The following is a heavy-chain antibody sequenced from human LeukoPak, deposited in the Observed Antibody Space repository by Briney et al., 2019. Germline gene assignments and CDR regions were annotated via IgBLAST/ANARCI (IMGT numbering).Heavy chain of an antibody. CDR3: ARGGDLAYFDY. CDR1: GGSISSGGYP. D-gene: IGHD3-16*01. J-gene: IGHJ4*02. Sequence: SETLSLTCAVSGGSISSGGYPWSWIRQPPGKGLEWIGYIYHSGSTCYNPSLKSRVTISVDRSKNQLSLKLSSVTAADTAVYYCARGGDLAYFDYWGQGTLVTVSS. CDR2: IYHSGST. V-gene: IGHV4-30-2*01.